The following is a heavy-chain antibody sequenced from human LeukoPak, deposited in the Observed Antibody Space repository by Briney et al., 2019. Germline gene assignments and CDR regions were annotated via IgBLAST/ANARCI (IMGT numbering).Heavy chain of an antibody. J-gene: IGHJ4*01. CDR3: ARDGTAPGLYFDL. Sequence: GGSLRLSCAVSGFTFTNYWMNWVRQAPGKGLEWVASIRQDGGEKSYVDSVKGRFTISRDNTKNSLYLQMSSLRAEDTAVYYCARDGTAPGLYFDLWGQGTLVTVSS. CDR2: IRQDGGEK. CDR1: GFTFTNYW. D-gene: IGHD6-13*01. V-gene: IGHV3-7*01.